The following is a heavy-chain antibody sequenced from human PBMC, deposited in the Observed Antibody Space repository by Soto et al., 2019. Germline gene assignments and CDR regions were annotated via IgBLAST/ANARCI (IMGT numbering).Heavy chain of an antibody. CDR3: ARDRVVMSTHGNRFDP. V-gene: IGHV1-2*04. CDR1: GYTFTASY. J-gene: IGHJ5*02. Sequence: GSLPVPCRASGYTFTASYMHWVRQAPGQGLEWMGWINPNSGGTNYAQKFQGWVTMTRDTSISTAYMELSRLRSDDTAVYYCARDRVVMSTHGNRFDPWCPGIRVSV. D-gene: IGHD3-10*01. CDR2: INPNSGGT.